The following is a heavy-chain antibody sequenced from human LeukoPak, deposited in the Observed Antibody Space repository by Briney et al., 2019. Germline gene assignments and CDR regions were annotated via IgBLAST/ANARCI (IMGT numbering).Heavy chain of an antibody. Sequence: SETLSLTCAVYGGSFSGYYWSWIRQPPGKGLEWIGGINHSGSTNYNPSLKSRVTISVDTSKNQFSLKLSSVTAADTAVYYCVRVGIAAAGTHEIDYWGQGTLVTVSS. CDR1: GGSFSGYY. V-gene: IGHV4-34*01. J-gene: IGHJ4*02. D-gene: IGHD6-13*01. CDR3: VRVGIAAAGTHEIDY. CDR2: INHSGST.